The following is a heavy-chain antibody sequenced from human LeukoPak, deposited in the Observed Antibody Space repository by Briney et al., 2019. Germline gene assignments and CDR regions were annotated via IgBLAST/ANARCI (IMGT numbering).Heavy chain of an antibody. Sequence: GGSLTLLCAASGFIFSSYTMRWVRQARGKGLEWVSTISNSGRNTFYTDSVKGRFTISRDNSKNTLYLQMNSLRAGDTAVYSCARARGYCAADCSRYAFDYWGQGTLVTVSS. V-gene: IGHV3-23*01. CDR2: ISNSGRNT. CDR1: GFIFSSYT. CDR3: ARARGYCAADCSRYAFDY. D-gene: IGHD2-21*02. J-gene: IGHJ4*02.